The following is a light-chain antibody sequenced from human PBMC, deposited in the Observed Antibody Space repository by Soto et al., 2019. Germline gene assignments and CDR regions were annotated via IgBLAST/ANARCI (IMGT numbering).Light chain of an antibody. V-gene: IGKV1-5*01. Sequence: DIQMTQSPSTLSASVGDRVTITCRASQSISSWLAWYQQKPGKAPKLLIYDASSLESGVPSRVSGSGSGTEFTLTISSLQPDDSATYYCQHYNSYSEAFGQGTKVELK. CDR3: QHYNSYSEA. CDR2: DAS. CDR1: QSISSW. J-gene: IGKJ1*01.